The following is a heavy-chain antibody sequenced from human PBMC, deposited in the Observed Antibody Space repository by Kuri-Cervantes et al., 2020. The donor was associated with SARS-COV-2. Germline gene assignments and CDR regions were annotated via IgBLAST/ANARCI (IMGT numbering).Heavy chain of an antibody. Sequence: GSLTPSCIVSRRSVSSGSHYWSWIRQPPEKGLEWIGYIYYSGSTKYNPSLKSRVTMSVDMSKNQFSLKLNSVSPADTAVSYCARTLDYYGSGTYCFDYWDQGTLVTVSS. CDR3: ARTLDYYGSGTYCFDY. CDR1: RRSVSSGSHY. V-gene: IGHV4-61*01. CDR2: IYYSGST. J-gene: IGHJ4*02. D-gene: IGHD3-10*01.